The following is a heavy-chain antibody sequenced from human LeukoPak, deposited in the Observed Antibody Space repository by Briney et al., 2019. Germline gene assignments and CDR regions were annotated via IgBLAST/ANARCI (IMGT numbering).Heavy chain of an antibody. CDR3: ARVWVCSSTSCYGAMGFDP. CDR2: IYHSGST. Sequence: SQTLSLTCTVSGGSISSGGYYWSWIRQPPGKGLEWIGYIYHSGSTYYNPSLKSRVTISVDTSKNQFSLKLSSVTAADTAVYYCARVWVCSSTSCYGAMGFDPWGQGTLVTVSS. CDR1: GGSISSGGYY. D-gene: IGHD2-2*01. V-gene: IGHV4-30-2*01. J-gene: IGHJ5*02.